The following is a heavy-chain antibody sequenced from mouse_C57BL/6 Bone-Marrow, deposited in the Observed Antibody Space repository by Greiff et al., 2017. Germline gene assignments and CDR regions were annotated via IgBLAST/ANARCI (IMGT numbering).Heavy chain of an antibody. CDR1: GFTFSSYG. V-gene: IGHV5-6*01. J-gene: IGHJ2*01. CDR2: ISSGGSYT. D-gene: IGHD1-1*01. Sequence: EVQLVESGGDLVKPGGSLKLSCAASGFTFSSYGMSWVRQTPDKRLEWVATISSGGSYTYYPDSVKGRFTISRDNAKNTLYLQMGSLKSEDTAMSYCARPIYYYGYFDYWGQGTTLTVSS. CDR3: ARPIYYYGYFDY.